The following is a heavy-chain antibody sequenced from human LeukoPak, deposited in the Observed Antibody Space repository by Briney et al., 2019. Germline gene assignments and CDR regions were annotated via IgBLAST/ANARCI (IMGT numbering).Heavy chain of an antibody. J-gene: IGHJ6*02. D-gene: IGHD2-2*01. Sequence: SETLFLTCTVSGGSISSYYWSWIRQPPGKGLEWIGYIYYSGSTNYNPSLKGRVTISVDTSKNQFSLKLSSVTAADTAVYYCARHGRSRAYYYGMDVWGQGTTVTVSS. V-gene: IGHV4-59*08. CDR2: IYYSGST. CDR1: GGSISSYY. CDR3: ARHGRSRAYYYGMDV.